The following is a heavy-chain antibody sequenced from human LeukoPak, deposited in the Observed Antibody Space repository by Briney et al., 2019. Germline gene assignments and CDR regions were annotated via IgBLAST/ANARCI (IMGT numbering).Heavy chain of an antibody. Sequence: GGSLRLSCAASGFTFSNYEMHWVRRAPGKGLEWVAVIWYDGSNKYYADSVKGRFTISRDNSKNTLYLQMNSLRAEDTAVYYCAREKNEQQLPNAFDIWGQGTMVTVSS. J-gene: IGHJ3*02. V-gene: IGHV3-33*08. CDR2: IWYDGSNK. CDR1: GFTFSNYE. D-gene: IGHD6-13*01. CDR3: AREKNEQQLPNAFDI.